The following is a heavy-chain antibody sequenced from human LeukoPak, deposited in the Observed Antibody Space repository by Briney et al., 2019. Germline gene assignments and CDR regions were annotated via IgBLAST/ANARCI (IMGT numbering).Heavy chain of an antibody. Sequence: SETLSLTCTVCGDSISSYYWSWIRQPPGKGLEWIGYIYYSGSTNYNPSLKSRVTISVDTSKNQFSLKLSSVTAADTAVYYCARDVGYYCSSTSCYSANWFDPWGQGTLVTGSS. J-gene: IGHJ5*02. CDR2: IYYSGST. V-gene: IGHV4-59*01. CDR3: ARDVGYYCSSTSCYSANWFDP. D-gene: IGHD2-2*01. CDR1: GDSISSYY.